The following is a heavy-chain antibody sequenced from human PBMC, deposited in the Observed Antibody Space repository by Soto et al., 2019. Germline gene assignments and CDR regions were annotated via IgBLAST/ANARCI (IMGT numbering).Heavy chain of an antibody. CDR2: IYPGDSDT. CDR1: GYSFTSYW. V-gene: IGHV5-51*01. J-gene: IGHJ6*02. D-gene: IGHD6-13*01. Sequence: GESLKISCXGSGYSFTSYWIGWVRQMPGKGLEWMGIIYPGDSDTRNSPSFQGQVTISADKSISTAYLQWSSLKASDTAMYYCARRIVSSSWHTTYGMDVWGQGTTVTVSS. CDR3: ARRIVSSSWHTTYGMDV.